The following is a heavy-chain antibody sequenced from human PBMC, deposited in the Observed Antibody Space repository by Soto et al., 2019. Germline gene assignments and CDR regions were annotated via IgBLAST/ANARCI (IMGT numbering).Heavy chain of an antibody. V-gene: IGHV3-9*01. Sequence: SLLLCCASSVFTFDDYAMHWVRQAPGKGLEWVSGISWNSGSIGYADSVKGRFTISRDNAKNSLYLQMNSLRAEDTALYYCAKDSLWFGELPETRYGMDVWGQGTPVTVSS. D-gene: IGHD3-10*01. CDR1: VFTFDDYA. CDR2: ISWNSGSI. CDR3: AKDSLWFGELPETRYGMDV. J-gene: IGHJ6*01.